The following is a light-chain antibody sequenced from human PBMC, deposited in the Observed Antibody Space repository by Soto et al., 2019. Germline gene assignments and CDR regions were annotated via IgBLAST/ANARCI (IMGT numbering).Light chain of an antibody. J-gene: IGKJ1*01. V-gene: IGKV3-15*01. Sequence: EIVMTQSPATLSVSPGERATLSCRASQSVGSNLAWYQQKPGQAPRLLIYGASTRATGIPARFSGSGSGTDFTLTISSMQSEDVEIYFCQQYNNWPPDRTFGQGTKVEIK. CDR2: GAS. CDR1: QSVGSN. CDR3: QQYNNWPPDRT.